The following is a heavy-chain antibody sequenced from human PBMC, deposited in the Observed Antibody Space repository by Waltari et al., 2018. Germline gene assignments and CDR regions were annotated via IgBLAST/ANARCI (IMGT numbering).Heavy chain of an antibody. CDR1: AFTVIRDH. CDR2: IYSGGDT. D-gene: IGHD3-3*01. J-gene: IGHJ3*02. Sequence: EVQLFTPGGGLLKPGGSLSISCAASAFTVIRDHISWVRKAPGKGLEWFSGIYSGGDTYYAYSVKSRFTISRDNSKNPLYLKMNNLSAEDTAVYYCARDRICGVAAGALDIWGQGTMVTVSS. CDR3: ARDRICGVAAGALDI. V-gene: IGHV3-53*05.